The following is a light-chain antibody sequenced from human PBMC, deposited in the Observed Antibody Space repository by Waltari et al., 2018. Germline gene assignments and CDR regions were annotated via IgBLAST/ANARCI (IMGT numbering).Light chain of an antibody. Sequence: DMRMTQSPSSLSASVGDRVSISCRASQNIDKFLNWYQQNPGKPPRLLIFEASTLQGGVPPRFSGSGSGTDFTLTISNLQPEDFGTYYCQQSYITPFTFGPGTKVDV. V-gene: IGKV1-39*01. CDR2: EAS. CDR3: QQSYITPFT. CDR1: QNIDKF. J-gene: IGKJ3*01.